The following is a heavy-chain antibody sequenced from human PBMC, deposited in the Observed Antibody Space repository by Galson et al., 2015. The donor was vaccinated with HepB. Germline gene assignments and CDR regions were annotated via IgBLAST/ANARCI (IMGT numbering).Heavy chain of an antibody. V-gene: IGHV3-11*06. J-gene: IGHJ3*01. CDR1: GFTFRDYY. CDR3: ARPQGLVRGPYPGSDAFNV. CDR2: ISSSSGTYT. Sequence: SLRLSCAASGFTFRDYYMSWIRQTPGKGLEWLSYISSSSGTYTNYADSVKGRLTMSVDTSKNQLSLRLSSVTAADTGVYYCARPQGLVRGPYPGSDAFNVWGQGTMVTVSS. D-gene: IGHD3-10*01.